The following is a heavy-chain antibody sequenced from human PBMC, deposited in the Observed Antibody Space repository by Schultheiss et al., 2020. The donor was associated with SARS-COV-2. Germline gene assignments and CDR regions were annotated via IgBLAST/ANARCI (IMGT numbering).Heavy chain of an antibody. J-gene: IGHJ6*02. D-gene: IGHD6-13*01. CDR2: ITDYNGNT. CDR3: ARVKDSSSLMSNYYYYGMDV. CDR1: GYTFTSYG. V-gene: IGHV1-18*01. Sequence: ASVKVSCKASGYTFTSYGINWVRQAPGQGLEWLGWITDYNGNTKSSHKFEGRVTLTTDASSSTAYMELRSLRSDDTAVYYCARVKDSSSLMSNYYYYGMDVWGQGTTVTVSS.